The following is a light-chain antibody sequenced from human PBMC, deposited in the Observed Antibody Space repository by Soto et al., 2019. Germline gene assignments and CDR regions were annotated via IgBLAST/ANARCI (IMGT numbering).Light chain of an antibody. CDR3: QQYNSYWT. V-gene: IGKV1-5*01. CDR2: DAS. Sequence: DFQITQSPSTGSASVGDRGIITCRASQSISGWLAWYQQKPGKGPKLLIYDASSLESGVPSRLSGSGSGTEFTLTIRSLQSDDFATYACQQYNSYWTFGQGTKVDIK. J-gene: IGKJ1*01. CDR1: QSISGW.